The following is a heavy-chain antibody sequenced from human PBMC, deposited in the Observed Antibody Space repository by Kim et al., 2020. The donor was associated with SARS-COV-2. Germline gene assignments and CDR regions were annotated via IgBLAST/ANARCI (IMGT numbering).Heavy chain of an antibody. CDR2: IYYSGST. J-gene: IGHJ5*02. Sequence: SETLSLTCTVSGGSISRGGYYWSWIRQHPGKGLEWIGYIYYSGSTYYNPSLKSRVTISVDTSKTQFSLKLSSVTAADTAVYYCARRDYDYIWGSYRSGLFDPWGQGTLVTVSS. D-gene: IGHD3-16*02. CDR3: ARRDYDYIWGSYRSGLFDP. CDR1: GGSISRGGYY. V-gene: IGHV4-31*03.